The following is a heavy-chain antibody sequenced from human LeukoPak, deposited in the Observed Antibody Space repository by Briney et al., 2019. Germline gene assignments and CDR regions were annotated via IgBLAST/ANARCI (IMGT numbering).Heavy chain of an antibody. CDR3: AISDSSSWYSSYYYYYMDV. J-gene: IGHJ6*03. CDR1: GYTFTSYY. Sequence: ASVKVSCKASGYTFTSYYMHWVRQTPGQGLEWMGIINPSGGSTSYAQKFQGRVTMTRDMSTSTVYMELSSLRSEDTAVYYCAISDSSSWYSSYYYYYMDVWGKGTTVTVSS. D-gene: IGHD6-13*01. V-gene: IGHV1-46*01. CDR2: INPSGGST.